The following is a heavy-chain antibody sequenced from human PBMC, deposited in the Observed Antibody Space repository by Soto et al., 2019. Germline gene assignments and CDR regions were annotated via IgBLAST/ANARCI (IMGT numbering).Heavy chain of an antibody. CDR2: IYYSGST. V-gene: IGHV4-59*01. D-gene: IGHD5-18*01. Sequence: PSETLSLTCTVSGGSISSYYWSWIRQPPGKGLEWIGYIYYSGSTNYNPSLKSRVTISVDTSKNQFSLKLSSVTAADTAVYYCARENTATYAFDIWGQGTMVTVSS. CDR1: GGSISSYY. J-gene: IGHJ3*02. CDR3: ARENTATYAFDI.